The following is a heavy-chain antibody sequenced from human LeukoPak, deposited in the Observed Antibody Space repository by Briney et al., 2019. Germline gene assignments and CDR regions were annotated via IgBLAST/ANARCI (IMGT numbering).Heavy chain of an antibody. D-gene: IGHD3-16*01. J-gene: IGHJ4*02. CDR2: ISIYNGNT. V-gene: IGHV1-18*01. CDR3: ARAVVYDNVRGSYPTDY. Sequence: VASVKVSCKASGYTFTSYGITWVRQAPGQGLEWMGWISIYNGNTNYVQKLQGRVTMTTDTSTSTAYMELRSLRFDDTAVYYCARAVVYDNVRGSYPTDYWGQGTLVTVSS. CDR1: GYTFTSYG.